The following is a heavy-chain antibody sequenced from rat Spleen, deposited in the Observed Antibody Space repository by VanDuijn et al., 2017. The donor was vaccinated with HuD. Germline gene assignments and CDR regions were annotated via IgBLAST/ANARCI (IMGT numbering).Heavy chain of an antibody. V-gene: IGHV5-31*01. CDR2: ISNIDDT. CDR3: ARRHYGYTDYFDH. CDR1: GITFNNYW. J-gene: IGHJ2*01. D-gene: IGHD1-9*01. Sequence: EVQLVESGGGLVQPGRSLKLSCVASGITFNNYWMTWIRQAPGKGLEWVASISNIDDTYYSDSVKGRFTISRDDAKSTLSLQMDSLRSEDTATYYCARRHYGYTDYFDHWGQGVMVTVSS.